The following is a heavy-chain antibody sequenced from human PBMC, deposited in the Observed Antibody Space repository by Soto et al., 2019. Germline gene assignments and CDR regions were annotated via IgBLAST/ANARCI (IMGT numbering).Heavy chain of an antibody. Sequence: PSETLSLTCTVSGGSISSYYWSWIRQPPGKGLEWIGYIYYSGSTNYNPSLKSRVTISVDTSKNQFSLKLSSVTAADTAVYYCARHYLSVAGYVDWFDPWGQGTLVTVSS. V-gene: IGHV4-59*01. J-gene: IGHJ5*02. CDR3: ARHYLSVAGYVDWFDP. CDR2: IYYSGST. D-gene: IGHD6-19*01. CDR1: GGSISSYY.